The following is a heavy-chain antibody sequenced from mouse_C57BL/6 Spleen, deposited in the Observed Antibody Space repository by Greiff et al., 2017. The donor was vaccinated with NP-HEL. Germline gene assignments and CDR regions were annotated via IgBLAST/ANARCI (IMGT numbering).Heavy chain of an antibody. J-gene: IGHJ4*01. CDR2: INPNNGGT. D-gene: IGHD1-1*01. CDR3: ARGAHYYGSSYAMDY. CDR1: GYTFTDYY. Sequence: EVQLQQSGPELVKPGASVKISCKASGYTFTDYYMNWVKQSHGKSLEWIGDINPNNGGTSYNQKFKGKATLTVDKSSSTAYMELRSLTSEDSAVYYCARGAHYYGSSYAMDYWGQGTSVTVSS. V-gene: IGHV1-26*01.